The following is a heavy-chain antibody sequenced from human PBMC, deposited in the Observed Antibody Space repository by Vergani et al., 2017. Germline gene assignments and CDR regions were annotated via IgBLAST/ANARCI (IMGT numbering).Heavy chain of an antibody. CDR3: ARSSCGGDYYEFDY. Sequence: LQLQESGPGLMKPSETLSLTCTVSGGSVDNRDYYWGWIRRPPGKGLEGFGSFSKGGTTSLYPSVKSRVAISSDTAKNRFSLTLTSVRAADTAVYYCARSSCGGDYYEFDYWGQGILVTVSS. D-gene: IGHD2-21*02. CDR2: FSKGGTT. V-gene: IGHV4-39*01. CDR1: GGSVDNRDYY. J-gene: IGHJ4*02.